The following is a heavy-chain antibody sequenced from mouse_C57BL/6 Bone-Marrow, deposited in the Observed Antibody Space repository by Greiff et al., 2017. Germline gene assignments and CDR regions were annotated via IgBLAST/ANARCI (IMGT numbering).Heavy chain of an antibody. CDR2: IRNKANGYTT. CDR1: GFTFTDYY. CDR3: SRYGRLRRGYYFDY. J-gene: IGHJ2*01. V-gene: IGHV7-3*01. D-gene: IGHD2-4*01. Sequence: EVKLMESGGGLVQPGGSLSLSCAASGFTFTDYYMSWVRQPPGKALEWLGFIRNKANGYTTEYSASVKGRFTISRDNYQSILYLQMNALRAEDSATDYCSRYGRLRRGYYFDYWGQGTTLTVSS.